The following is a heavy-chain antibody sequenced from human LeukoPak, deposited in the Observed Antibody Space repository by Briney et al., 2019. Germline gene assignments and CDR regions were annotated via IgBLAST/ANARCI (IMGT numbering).Heavy chain of an antibody. CDR2: ISYDGSNK. CDR1: GFTVSSNY. J-gene: IGHJ4*02. V-gene: IGHV3-30*03. CDR3: ATQHIVVVTAIRRAFDY. Sequence: GGSLRLSCAASGFTVSSNYMSWVRQAPGKGLEWVAVISYDGSNKYYADSVKGRFTISRDNSKNTLYLQMNSLRAEDTAVYYCATQHIVVVTAIRRAFDYWGQGTLVTVSS. D-gene: IGHD2-21*02.